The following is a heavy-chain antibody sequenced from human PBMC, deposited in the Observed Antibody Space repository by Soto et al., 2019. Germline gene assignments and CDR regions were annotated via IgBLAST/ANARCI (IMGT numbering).Heavy chain of an antibody. D-gene: IGHD6-13*01. CDR2: ISAYNGNT. CDR1: GYTFTSYG. Sequence: GASVKVSCKASGYTFTSYGISWVRQAPGQGLEWMGWISAYNGNTNYAQKLQGRVTMTTDTSTSTAYMELRSLRSDDTAVYYCARDKVGSSWYEYYYYGMDVWGQGTTVTVSS. V-gene: IGHV1-18*01. J-gene: IGHJ6*02. CDR3: ARDKVGSSWYEYYYYGMDV.